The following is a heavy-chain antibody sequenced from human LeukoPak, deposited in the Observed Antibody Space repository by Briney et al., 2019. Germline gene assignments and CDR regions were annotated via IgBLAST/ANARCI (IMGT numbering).Heavy chain of an antibody. CDR1: GFTVSSNY. V-gene: IGHV3-66*01. J-gene: IGHJ3*02. D-gene: IGHD6-13*01. CDR3: ARAAGSSWSLI. Sequence: GGSLRLSCAASGFTVSSNYMSWVRQAPGKGLEWVSVIYSGGSTYYAGSVKGRFTISRDNSKNTLYLQMNSLRAEDTAVYYCARAAGSSWSLIWGQGTMVTVSS. CDR2: IYSGGST.